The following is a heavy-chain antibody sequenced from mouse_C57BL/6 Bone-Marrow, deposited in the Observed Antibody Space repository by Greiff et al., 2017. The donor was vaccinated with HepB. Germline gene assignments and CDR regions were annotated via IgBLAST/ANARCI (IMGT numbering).Heavy chain of an antibody. CDR1: GFTFSSYA. D-gene: IGHD1-1*01. J-gene: IGHJ1*03. CDR2: ISSGGDYI. Sequence: EVQGVESGEGLVKPGGSLKLSCAASGFTFSSYAMSWVRQTPEKRLEWVAYISSGGDYIYYADTVKGRFTISRDNARNTLYLQMSSLKSEDTAMYYCTRGYYGSSNWYFDVWGTGTTVTVSS. CDR3: TRGYYGSSNWYFDV. V-gene: IGHV5-9-1*02.